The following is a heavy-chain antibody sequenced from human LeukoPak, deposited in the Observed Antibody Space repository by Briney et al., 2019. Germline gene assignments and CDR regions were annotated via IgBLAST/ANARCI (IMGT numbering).Heavy chain of an antibody. CDR2: ISSSGNTI. Sequence: GGSLRLSCAASGFTFSSYSMNWVRQAPGKGLEWVSYISSSGNTIDYADSVKGRFTISRDNAKNSLYLQMVSLRAEVTVVYYCARLRGYSYGYGDYWGQGTLVTVSS. CDR3: ARLRGYSYGYGDY. J-gene: IGHJ4*02. V-gene: IGHV3-48*04. D-gene: IGHD5-18*01. CDR1: GFTFSSYS.